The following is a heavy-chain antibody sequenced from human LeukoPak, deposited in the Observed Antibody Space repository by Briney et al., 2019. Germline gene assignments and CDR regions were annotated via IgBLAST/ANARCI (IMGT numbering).Heavy chain of an antibody. D-gene: IGHD3-3*01. CDR3: AREIRFFGVVSSDAFDI. CDR1: GFTFDDYA. J-gene: IGHJ3*02. CDR2: ISSSSSYI. V-gene: IGHV3-21*01. Sequence: PGGSLRLSCAASGFTFDDYAMNWVRQAPGKGLEWVSSISSSSSYIYYADSVKGRFTISRDNAKNSLYLQMNSLRAEDTAVYYCAREIRFFGVVSSDAFDIWGQGTMVTVSS.